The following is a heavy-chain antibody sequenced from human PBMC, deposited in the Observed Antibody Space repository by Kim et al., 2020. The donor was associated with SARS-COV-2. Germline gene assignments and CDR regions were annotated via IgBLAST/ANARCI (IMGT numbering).Heavy chain of an antibody. Sequence: DSVKGRFTISRDNAKNSLYLQMNSLRPEDTAFYYCAKDGGYSYGYFYFDYWGQGTLITVSS. J-gene: IGHJ4*02. D-gene: IGHD5-18*01. V-gene: IGHV3-9*01. CDR3: AKDGGYSYGYFYFDY.